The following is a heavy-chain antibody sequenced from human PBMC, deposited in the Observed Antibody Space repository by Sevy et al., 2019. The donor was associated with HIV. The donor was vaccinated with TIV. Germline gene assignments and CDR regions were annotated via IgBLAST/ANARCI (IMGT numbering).Heavy chain of an antibody. CDR3: ARAPEGKYCSSTSCPYGVYYYYGMDV. V-gene: IGHV1-2*06. J-gene: IGHJ6*02. D-gene: IGHD2-2*01. CDR2: INPNSGGT. Sequence: ASVKVSCKASGYTFTGYYMHWVRQAPGQGLEWMGRINPNSGGTNYAQKFQGRVTMTRDTSISTAYMELSRLRSDDTAVSYCARAPEGKYCSSTSCPYGVYYYYGMDVWGQGTTVTVSS. CDR1: GYTFTGYY.